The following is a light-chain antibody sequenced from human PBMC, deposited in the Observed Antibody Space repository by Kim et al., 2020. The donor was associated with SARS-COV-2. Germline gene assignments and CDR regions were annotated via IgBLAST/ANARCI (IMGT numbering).Light chain of an antibody. CDR1: NSDMAGYPY. J-gene: IGLJ3*02. V-gene: IGLV2-14*03. CDR3: TSYTSAISLL. CDR2: DVS. Sequence: GQSITNSGTGTNSDMAGYPYVSWYQQHPGKAPKLMIYDVSNRPSGVSTRFSGSKSGNTASLTISGLQAEDEADYYCTSYTSAISLLFGGGTKVTVL.